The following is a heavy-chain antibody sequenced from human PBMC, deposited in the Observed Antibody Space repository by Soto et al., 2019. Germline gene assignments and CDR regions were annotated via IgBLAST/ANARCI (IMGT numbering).Heavy chain of an antibody. Sequence: GGSLRLSCAASGFTFSSYGMHWVRQAPGKGLEWVAVIWYDGSNKYYADSVKGRFTISRDNSKNTLYLQMNSLRAEDTAVYYCARSIAALNYGMDVWGQGTTVTVSS. CDR2: IWYDGSNK. CDR1: GFTFSSYG. D-gene: IGHD6-6*01. J-gene: IGHJ6*02. CDR3: ARSIAALNYGMDV. V-gene: IGHV3-33*01.